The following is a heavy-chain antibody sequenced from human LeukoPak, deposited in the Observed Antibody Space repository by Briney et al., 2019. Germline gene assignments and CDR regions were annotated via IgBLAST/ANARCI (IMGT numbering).Heavy chain of an antibody. D-gene: IGHD6-19*01. CDR2: TYYRSKWYN. Sequence: QTLSLTCAISGDSVFSNSATWIWIRQSPSRGLEWLGRTYYRSKWYNDYGLSVKSRITVNPDTSKNQFSLQLNSVTPEDTAVYYCARAPHGSGCDYWSQGALVTVSS. J-gene: IGHJ4*02. CDR3: ARAPHGSGCDY. CDR1: GDSVFSNSAT. V-gene: IGHV6-1*01.